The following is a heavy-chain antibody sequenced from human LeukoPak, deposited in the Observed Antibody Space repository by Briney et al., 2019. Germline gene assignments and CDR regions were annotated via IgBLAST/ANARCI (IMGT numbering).Heavy chain of an antibody. Sequence: LPGRSLRLSCTAPGFTLGDYAMSWFRQAPGKGLGREGFIRSRGYGGAKEYAASVKGRFTISRDDSKSIAYLQMNSLKTEDTAVYYCTREDFLLLSYYFDYWGQGTLVTVSS. D-gene: IGHD2-21*01. V-gene: IGHV3-49*03. CDR2: IRSRGYGGAK. CDR3: TREDFLLLSYYFDY. J-gene: IGHJ4*02. CDR1: GFTLGDYA.